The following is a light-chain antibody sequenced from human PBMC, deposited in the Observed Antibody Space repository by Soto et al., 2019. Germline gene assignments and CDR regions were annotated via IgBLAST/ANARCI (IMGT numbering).Light chain of an antibody. CDR3: QQYDSWPT. CDR2: GAS. CDR1: QSIGSN. V-gene: IGKV3D-15*01. J-gene: IGKJ2*01. Sequence: EIVMTQSPATLSVSPGERATLSCRTSQSIGSNFAWYQQKPDQAPRLLMYGASTRATGIPDRFSGSESGTELTLTFSRLQSEDCAGYVCQQYDSWPTVGEGTKLEI.